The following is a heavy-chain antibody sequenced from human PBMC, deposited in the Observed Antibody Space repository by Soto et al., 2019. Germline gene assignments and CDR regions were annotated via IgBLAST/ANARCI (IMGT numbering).Heavy chain of an antibody. CDR1: GGSISSSSYY. CDR2: IYYSGST. D-gene: IGHD2-15*01. J-gene: IGHJ4*02. Sequence: QLQESGPGLVKPSETLSLTCTVSGGSISSSSYYWGWIRQPPGKGLEWIGSIYYSGSTYYNPSLKSRVTISVDTSKNQFSLKLSSVTAADTAVYYCARHFSRVAATRPPFDYWGQGTLVTVSS. V-gene: IGHV4-39*01. CDR3: ARHFSRVAATRPPFDY.